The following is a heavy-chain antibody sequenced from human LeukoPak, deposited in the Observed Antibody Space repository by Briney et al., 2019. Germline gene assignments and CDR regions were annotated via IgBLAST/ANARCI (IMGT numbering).Heavy chain of an antibody. Sequence: GGSLRLSCAASGFTFSDYYMSWVRQAPGKGLEWVSAISGSGGSTYYADSVKGRFTISRDNSKNTLYLQMNSLRAEDTAVYYCAKDRITVFGVVPDVWGKGTTVTVSS. CDR3: AKDRITVFGVVPDV. CDR1: GFTFSDYY. J-gene: IGHJ6*04. CDR2: ISGSGGST. D-gene: IGHD3-3*01. V-gene: IGHV3-23*01.